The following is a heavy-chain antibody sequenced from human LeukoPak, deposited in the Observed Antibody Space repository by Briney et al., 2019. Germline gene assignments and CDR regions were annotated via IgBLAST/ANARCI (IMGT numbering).Heavy chain of an antibody. Sequence: ASVTLSCKASGYTFTIYGISWVRLAPRPGLEWMGWISDYNGNTNYAQKLQGRVTMTTDTYTSTAYMELRSLRSDDAAVYYCARDGGQQLVRSPDDYWGQRTLVTVS. V-gene: IGHV1-18*01. D-gene: IGHD6-13*01. J-gene: IGHJ4*02. CDR1: GYTFTIYG. CDR2: ISDYNGNT. CDR3: ARDGGQQLVRSPDDY.